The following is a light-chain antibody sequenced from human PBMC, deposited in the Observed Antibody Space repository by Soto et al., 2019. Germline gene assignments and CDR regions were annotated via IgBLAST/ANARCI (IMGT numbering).Light chain of an antibody. V-gene: IGLV4-69*01. Sequence: VLTQSPSASASLGASVKLTCTLSSGHSSYAIAWHQQQPEKGPRYLMKLNSDGSHSKGDGIPDRFSGSSSGAERYLTISSLQSEDEADYYCQTWGTGILVFGTGTKVTVL. CDR2: LNSDGSH. CDR3: QTWGTGILV. J-gene: IGLJ1*01. CDR1: SGHSSYA.